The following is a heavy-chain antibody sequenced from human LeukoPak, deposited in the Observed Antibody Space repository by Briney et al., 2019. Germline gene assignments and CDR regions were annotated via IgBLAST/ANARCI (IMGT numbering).Heavy chain of an antibody. D-gene: IGHD3-16*02. J-gene: IGHJ4*02. V-gene: IGHV3-21*01. Sequence: GGSLRLSCAASGFTFSSYNMNWVRQAPGKGLEWVSSITSDSRYMYYADSVKGRFTISRDNAKNTLYLQMNSLRAEDTAVYYCARANYDYVWGSYRSYYFDYWGQGTLVTVSS. CDR3: ARANYDYVWGSYRSYYFDY. CDR2: ITSDSRYM. CDR1: GFTFSSYN.